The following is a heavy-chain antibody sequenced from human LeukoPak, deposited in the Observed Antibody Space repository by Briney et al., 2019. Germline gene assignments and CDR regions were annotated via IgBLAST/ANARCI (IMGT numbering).Heavy chain of an antibody. J-gene: IGHJ6*02. V-gene: IGHV5-51*01. CDR3: ATWGRNGYFGMDV. CDR2: IYPGDSET. D-gene: IGHD1-1*01. CDR1: GDSFRNSW. Sequence: GESLKISCQWSGDSFRNSWIGWVRQMTGKGPDWVGVIYPGDSETRYSPSFQGQVTISVDKSLSAAYLQWSSLKASDSAMYYCATWGRNGYFGMDVWGQGTPVTVSS.